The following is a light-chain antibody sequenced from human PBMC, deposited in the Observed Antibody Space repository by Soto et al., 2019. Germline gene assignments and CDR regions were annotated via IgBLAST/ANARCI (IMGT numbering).Light chain of an antibody. Sequence: QSVLTQPPSVSGAPGQRVTISCTGSSSNIGAGYDVHWYQQLPGTAPKLLIYGNSNRPSGVPDRFSGSKSGTPASLAITGLQAEDEADYCQSHDSSLSGDVFGTGTKVTVL. CDR2: GNS. V-gene: IGLV1-40*01. CDR1: SSNIGAGYD. J-gene: IGLJ1*01. CDR3: QSHDSSLSGDV.